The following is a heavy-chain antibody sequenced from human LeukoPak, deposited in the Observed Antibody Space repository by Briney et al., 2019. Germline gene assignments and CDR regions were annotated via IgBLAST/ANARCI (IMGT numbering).Heavy chain of an antibody. J-gene: IGHJ4*02. CDR2: ISYDGSNK. CDR3: AKVAAAGQTPYYFDY. D-gene: IGHD6-13*01. CDR1: GFTFSSYG. V-gene: IGHV3-30*18. Sequence: QSGGSLRLSCAASGFTFSSYGMHWVRQAPGKGLEWVAVISYDGSNKYYADSVKGRFTISRDNSKNTLYLQMNSLRAEDTAVYYCAKVAAAGQTPYYFDYWGQGTLVTVSS.